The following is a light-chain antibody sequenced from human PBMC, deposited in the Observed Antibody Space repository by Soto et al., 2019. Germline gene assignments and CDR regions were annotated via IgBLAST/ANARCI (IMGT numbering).Light chain of an antibody. CDR1: ALPKQY. CDR3: QSADSRGTMEV. CDR2: KDS. V-gene: IGLV3-25*03. J-gene: IGLJ2*01. Sequence: SYELTQPPSVSVSPGQTARLTCSGDALPKQYAYWYQQKPGQAPVLGIYKDSERPSGITERFSGSSSGTTVTLTLRGVQAEDEADYCCQSADSRGTMEVFGGGTKVTVL.